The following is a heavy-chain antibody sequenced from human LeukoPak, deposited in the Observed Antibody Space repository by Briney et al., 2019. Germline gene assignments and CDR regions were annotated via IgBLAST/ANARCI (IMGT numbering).Heavy chain of an antibody. V-gene: IGHV3-74*01. D-gene: IGHD6-19*01. CDR2: INSDGSST. Sequence: GGSLRLSCAASGFTFSSYWMHWVRQAPGKGLVWVSRINSDGSSTSYADSVKGRFTISRDNAKNSLYLQMNSLRAEDTAVYYCAREHFIAVAVFDYWGQGTLVTVSS. CDR1: GFTFSSYW. CDR3: AREHFIAVAVFDY. J-gene: IGHJ4*02.